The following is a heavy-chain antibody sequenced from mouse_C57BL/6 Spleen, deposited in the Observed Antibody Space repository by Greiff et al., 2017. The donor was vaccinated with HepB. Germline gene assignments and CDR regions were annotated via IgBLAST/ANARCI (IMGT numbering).Heavy chain of an antibody. D-gene: IGHD1-2*01. Sequence: EVKLVESGGGLVKPGGSLKLSCAASGFTFSSYAMSWVRQTPEKRLEWVATISDGGSYTYYPDNVKGRFTISRDNAKNNLYLQMSHLKSEDTAMYYWARDGYPYWYFDVWGTGTTVTVSS. CDR3: ARDGYPYWYFDV. V-gene: IGHV5-4*01. CDR1: GFTFSSYA. J-gene: IGHJ1*03. CDR2: ISDGGSYT.